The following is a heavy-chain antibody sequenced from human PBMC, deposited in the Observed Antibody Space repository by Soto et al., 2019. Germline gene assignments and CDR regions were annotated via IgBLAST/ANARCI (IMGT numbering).Heavy chain of an antibody. V-gene: IGHV1-24*01. D-gene: IGHD2-2*01. CDR3: ATAGKSSTSYVDTDYYYYYMDV. J-gene: IGHJ6*03. CDR2: FDPEDGET. Sequence: ASVKVSCKVSGYTLTELSMHWVRQAPGKGLEWMGGFDPEDGETIYAQKFQGRVTMTEDTSTDTAYMELSSLRSEDTAVYYCATAGKSSTSYVDTDYYYYYMDVWGKGNTVTVSS. CDR1: GYTLTELS.